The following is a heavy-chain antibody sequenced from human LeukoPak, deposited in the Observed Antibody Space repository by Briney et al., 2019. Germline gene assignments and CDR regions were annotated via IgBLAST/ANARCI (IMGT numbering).Heavy chain of an antibody. Sequence: ASVKVSCKASGYTFTGYYMHWVRQAPGQGLEWMGWINPNSGGTNYAQKFQGRVTMTRDTSISTAYMELSRLRSDDTAVYYCARGRDSGYDLAHFDYWGQGTLVTVSS. CDR3: ARGRDSGYDLAHFDY. D-gene: IGHD5-12*01. V-gene: IGHV1-2*02. J-gene: IGHJ4*02. CDR2: INPNSGGT. CDR1: GYTFTGYY.